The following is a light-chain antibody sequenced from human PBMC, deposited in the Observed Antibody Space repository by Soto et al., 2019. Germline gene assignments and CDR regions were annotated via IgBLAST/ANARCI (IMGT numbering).Light chain of an antibody. J-gene: IGKJ1*01. CDR2: GAS. CDR1: QTVSTKY. CDR3: QQYGSSPRT. Sequence: EIVLRQSPGTLSLSPGERATLSCRGSQTVSTKYLAWYQQKPGQAPRLLIYGASKRATGIPDRFSGSGSGTDGTLTISRLEKEDGAVYCCQQYGSSPRTFGQGTKVDIK. V-gene: IGKV3-20*01.